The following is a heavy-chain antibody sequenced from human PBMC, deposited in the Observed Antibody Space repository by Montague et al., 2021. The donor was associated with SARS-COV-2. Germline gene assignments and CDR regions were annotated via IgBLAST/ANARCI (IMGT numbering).Heavy chain of an antibody. J-gene: IGHJ2*01. Sequence: SLRLSCAASGFSFSSYRMNWVRQAPGKGLEWLSDISSSSSTIYYADSVKGRFTISRDKGKNSLYLQVSSLRDEDTAVYYCARGFGLADFDLWGRGTLVTVSS. D-gene: IGHD3-16*01. CDR1: GFSFSSYR. CDR2: ISSSSSTI. V-gene: IGHV3-48*02. CDR3: ARGFGLADFDL.